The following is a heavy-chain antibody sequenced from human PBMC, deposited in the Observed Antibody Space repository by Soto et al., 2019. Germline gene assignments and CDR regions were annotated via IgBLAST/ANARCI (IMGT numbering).Heavy chain of an antibody. CDR1: GGTFSDST. CDR3: ARNGTLTGYSYGMDV. J-gene: IGHJ6*02. Sequence: SVKVSCKASGGTFSDSTINWVRQAPGQRLEWMGGIIPIFDTANYAEKFQGRVTITADESTSTSFMEASSLRSEDTAVYYCARNGTLTGYSYGMDVWGQGTMVTVSS. D-gene: IGHD1-1*01. V-gene: IGHV1-69*13. CDR2: IIPIFDTA.